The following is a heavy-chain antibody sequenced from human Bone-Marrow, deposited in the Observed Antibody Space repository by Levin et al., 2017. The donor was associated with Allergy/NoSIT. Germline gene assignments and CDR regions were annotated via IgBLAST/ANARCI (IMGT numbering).Heavy chain of an antibody. D-gene: IGHD5-12*01. Sequence: GESLKISCAASGFTFSNYIMTWVRQAPGKGLEWVSAISSTGGSTFYTNSVKGRFTISRDNSRNTLDLQMDSLRADDTAVYYCAPLRPKSAFDGWGQGTMVTVS. V-gene: IGHV3-23*01. CDR2: ISSTGGST. J-gene: IGHJ3*01. CDR1: GFTFSNYI. CDR3: APLRPKSAFDG.